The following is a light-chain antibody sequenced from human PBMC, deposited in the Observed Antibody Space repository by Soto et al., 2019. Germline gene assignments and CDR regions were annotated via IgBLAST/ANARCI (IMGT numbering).Light chain of an antibody. V-gene: IGLV2-14*01. CDR3: NSYAGDIIRFV. CDR2: EVS. Sequence: QSALTQPASVSGSPGQSVTISCTGTSSDVGAYKYASWYQQHPGKAPKLMIYEVSNRPSGVSNRFSGSKSGNTASLTISGLQADDEADYYCNSYAGDIIRFVFGTGTKVTVL. J-gene: IGLJ1*01. CDR1: SSDVGAYKY.